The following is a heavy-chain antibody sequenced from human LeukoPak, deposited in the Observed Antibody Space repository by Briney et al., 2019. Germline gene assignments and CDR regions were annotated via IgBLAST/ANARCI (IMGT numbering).Heavy chain of an antibody. CDR3: ARYGSGSYPFDY. J-gene: IGHJ4*02. D-gene: IGHD3-10*01. CDR2: IDPSDSYT. Sequence: GGAPQISWKGSGCHFTSYWISRGRQVPGKGLEGMGRIDPSDSYTNYSPSFQGHVTISADKSISTAYLQWSSLKASDTAMYYCARYGSGSYPFDYWGQGTLVTVSS. CDR1: GCHFTSYW. V-gene: IGHV5-10-1*01.